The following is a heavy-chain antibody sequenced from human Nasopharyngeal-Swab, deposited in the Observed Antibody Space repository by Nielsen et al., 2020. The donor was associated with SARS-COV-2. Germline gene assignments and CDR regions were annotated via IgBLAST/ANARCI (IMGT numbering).Heavy chain of an antibody. CDR2: INWNGGST. CDR3: ARDPTAAGIFDY. J-gene: IGHJ4*02. V-gene: IGHV3-20*04. D-gene: IGHD6-13*01. Sequence: GESLKISCAASGFTFDDYGMSWVRQAPGKGLEWVSGINWNGGSTGYADSVKGRFTISRDNAKNSLYLQMNSLRAEDTAVYYCARDPTAAGIFDYWGQGTLVTVSS. CDR1: GFTFDDYG.